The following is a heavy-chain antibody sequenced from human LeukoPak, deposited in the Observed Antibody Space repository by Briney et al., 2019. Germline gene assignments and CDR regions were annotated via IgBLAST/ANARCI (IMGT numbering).Heavy chain of an antibody. D-gene: IGHD5-18*01. J-gene: IGHJ4*02. CDR3: AREKRSEENSEFDY. CDR1: GGSISSGGYY. CDR2: VYHSGST. Sequence: SETLSLTCTVSGGSISSGGYYWSWIRQPPGKGLEWIGYVYHSGSTNYNPSLKSRVTISVDTSKNQFSLKLSSVTAADTAVYYCAREKRSEENSEFDYWGQGTLVTVSS. V-gene: IGHV4-61*08.